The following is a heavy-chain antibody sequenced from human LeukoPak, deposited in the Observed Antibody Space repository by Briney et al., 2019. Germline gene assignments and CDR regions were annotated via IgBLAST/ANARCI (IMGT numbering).Heavy chain of an antibody. Sequence: ASVKVSCKASGGTFSSYAISWVRQAPGQGLEWMGGIIPIFGTANYAQKSQGRVTITTDESTSTAYMELSSLRSEDTAVYYCARGRYYDSSSYYYPLNYYYYYMDVWGKGTTVTVSS. V-gene: IGHV1-69*05. CDR3: ARGRYYDSSSYYYPLNYYYYYMDV. CDR2: IIPIFGTA. D-gene: IGHD3-22*01. J-gene: IGHJ6*03. CDR1: GGTFSSYA.